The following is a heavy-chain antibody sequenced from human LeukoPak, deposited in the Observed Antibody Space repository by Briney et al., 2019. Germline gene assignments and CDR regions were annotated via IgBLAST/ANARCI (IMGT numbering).Heavy chain of an antibody. Sequence: SETLSLTCTVSGGSISTSSYYWDWIRQPPGKGLEWIGSIFYSGSSFYNPSLKSRVTISVDTSKNQFSLKLTSVTAADTAVYFCARQPGVNTFWYFDLWGRGTLVTVSS. J-gene: IGHJ2*01. V-gene: IGHV4-39*01. CDR1: GGSISTSSYY. D-gene: IGHD2/OR15-2a*01. CDR2: IFYSGSS. CDR3: ARQPGVNTFWYFDL.